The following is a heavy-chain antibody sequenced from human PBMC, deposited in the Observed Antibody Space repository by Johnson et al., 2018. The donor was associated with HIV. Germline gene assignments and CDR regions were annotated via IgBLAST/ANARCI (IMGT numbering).Heavy chain of an antibody. CDR2: INSGGST. CDR1: GFTVSSNY. CDR3: ARACRDGYTCDAFDI. J-gene: IGHJ3*02. Sequence: VQLVESGGGLVQPGGSLRLSCAASGFTVSSNYMSWVRQGPGKGLEWVSVINSGGSTNYVDSVRGRLTISRDNSKNTLYLQMNSLRAEDTAVYYCARACRDGYTCDAFDIWGQGTMVTVSS. D-gene: IGHD5-24*01. V-gene: IGHV3-66*01.